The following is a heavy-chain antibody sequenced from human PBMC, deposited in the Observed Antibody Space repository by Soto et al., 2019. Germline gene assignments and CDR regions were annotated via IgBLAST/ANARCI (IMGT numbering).Heavy chain of an antibody. CDR3: ARDWSKFSYNYPYYYAMDA. Sequence: EVQLVETGGGLIQPGGSLRLSCTVSGFSVTNSYINWVRQAPGKGLEWVSILYSSGTTYYADYVRGRFTVSRDDSKNTLFLHMNSLRADDTAVYYCARDWSKFSYNYPYYYAMDAWGQGTTVTVSS. D-gene: IGHD5-18*01. CDR2: LYSSGTT. V-gene: IGHV3-53*02. J-gene: IGHJ6*02. CDR1: GFSVTNSY.